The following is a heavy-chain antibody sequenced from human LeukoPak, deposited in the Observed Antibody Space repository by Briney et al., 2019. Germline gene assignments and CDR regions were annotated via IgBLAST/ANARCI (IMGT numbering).Heavy chain of an antibody. Sequence: PGGSLRLSCAASGFTFSSFSMNWARQAPGKGLEWVSSISSSSNYIYYADSVKGRFTISRDNAKNSLYLQMNSLRAEDTAVYYCAREVMVRGVIDWFDPWGQGTLVTVSS. D-gene: IGHD3-10*01. V-gene: IGHV3-21*01. CDR2: ISSSSNYI. CDR3: AREVMVRGVIDWFDP. CDR1: GFTFSSFS. J-gene: IGHJ5*02.